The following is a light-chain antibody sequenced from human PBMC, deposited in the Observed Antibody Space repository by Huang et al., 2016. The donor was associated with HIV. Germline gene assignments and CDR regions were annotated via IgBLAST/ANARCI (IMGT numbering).Light chain of an antibody. J-gene: IGKJ2*01. Sequence: EIVLTQSPSTLSLSPGERATLSCRASQSVSSSYMAWYHQKPGQAPRLLIYGASSRAAGIPDRVSGGGSGTDFTLTISRLEPEDFAVYYCQQYGDSPYTFGQGTKLEIK. CDR3: QQYGDSPYT. V-gene: IGKV3-20*01. CDR1: QSVSSSY. CDR2: GAS.